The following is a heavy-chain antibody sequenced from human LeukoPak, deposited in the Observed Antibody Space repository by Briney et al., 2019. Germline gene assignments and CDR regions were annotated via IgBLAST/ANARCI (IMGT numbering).Heavy chain of an antibody. V-gene: IGHV3-48*01. Sequence: GGSLRLSCAASGFTFSSYSMNWVRQAPGKGLEWVSYISSSSSTIYYADSVKGRFTISRDNSKNTLYLQMNSLRAEDTAVYYCAKVRGFWSGFDCFDYWGQGTLVTVSS. J-gene: IGHJ4*02. CDR1: GFTFSSYS. CDR3: AKVRGFWSGFDCFDY. CDR2: ISSSSSTI. D-gene: IGHD3-3*01.